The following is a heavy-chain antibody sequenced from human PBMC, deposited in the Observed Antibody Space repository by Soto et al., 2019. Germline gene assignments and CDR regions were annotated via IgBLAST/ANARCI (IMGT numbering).Heavy chain of an antibody. CDR2: IYHSGST. V-gene: IGHV4-30-2*01. J-gene: IGHJ6*02. CDR3: ARTAVGYDFWSGRPTNYYYYYGMDV. D-gene: IGHD3-3*01. CDR1: GGSISSGGYS. Sequence: SETLSLTCAVSGGSISSGGYSWSWIRQPPGKGLEWIGYIYHSGSTYYNPSLKSRVTISVDRSKNQFSLKLSSVTAADTAVYYCARTAVGYDFWSGRPTNYYYYYGMDVWGQGTTVTVS.